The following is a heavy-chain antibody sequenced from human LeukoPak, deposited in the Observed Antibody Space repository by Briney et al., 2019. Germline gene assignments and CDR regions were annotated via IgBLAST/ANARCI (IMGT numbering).Heavy chain of an antibody. CDR1: GFTFDDYA. CDR3: AKDHVGSDYWYFDL. V-gene: IGHV3-9*01. Sequence: GGSLRLSCAASGFTFDDYAMHWVRQAPGKGLEWVSGISWNSGSIDYADSVKGRFTNSRDNAKNSLYLQMNSLRAEDTALYFCAKDHVGSDYWYFDLWGRGTLVTVSS. J-gene: IGHJ2*01. D-gene: IGHD2-15*01. CDR2: ISWNSGSI.